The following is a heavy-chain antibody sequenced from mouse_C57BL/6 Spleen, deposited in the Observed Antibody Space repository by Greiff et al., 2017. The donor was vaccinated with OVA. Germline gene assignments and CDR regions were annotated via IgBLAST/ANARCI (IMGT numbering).Heavy chain of an antibody. J-gene: IGHJ4*01. CDR1: GYTFTSYW. CDR2: IDPSDSYT. CDR3: ARSYDSNYEMDY. D-gene: IGHD2-5*01. Sequence: QVQLQQPGAELVRPGTSVKLSCKASGYTFTSYWMHWVKQRPGQGLEWIGVIDPSDSYTNYNQKFKGKATLTVDTSSSTAYMQLSSLTSEDSAVYYGARSYDSNYEMDYWGQGTSVTVSS. V-gene: IGHV1-59*01.